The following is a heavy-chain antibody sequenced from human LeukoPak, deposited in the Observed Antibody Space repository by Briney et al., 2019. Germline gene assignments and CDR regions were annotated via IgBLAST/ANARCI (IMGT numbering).Heavy chain of an antibody. V-gene: IGHV1-2*06. J-gene: IGHJ4*02. CDR1: GYTLTELS. CDR3: ARAARSRFLFDY. D-gene: IGHD6-6*01. CDR2: INPNSGGT. Sequence: GASVKVSCKVSGYTLTELSMHWVRQAPGQGLEWMGRINPNSGGTNYAQKFQGRVTMTRDTSISTAYMELSRLRSGDTAVYYCARAARSRFLFDYWGQGTLVTVSS.